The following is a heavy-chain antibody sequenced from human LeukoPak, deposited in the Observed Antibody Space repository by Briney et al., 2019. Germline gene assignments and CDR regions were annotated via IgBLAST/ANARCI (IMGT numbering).Heavy chain of an antibody. CDR1: GFTVSSNY. CDR2: IKSKTHGGTT. Sequence: GGSLRLSCAASGFTVSSNYMSWVRQAPGKGLEWVGRIKSKTHGGTTDYAAPVKGRFSISRDDSKNMMYLQMNSLRAEDTAVYYCAKDYSGGGLWFGDLWSSGQGTLVTVSS. D-gene: IGHD3-10*01. CDR3: AKDYSGGGLWFGDLWS. J-gene: IGHJ5*02. V-gene: IGHV3-15*01.